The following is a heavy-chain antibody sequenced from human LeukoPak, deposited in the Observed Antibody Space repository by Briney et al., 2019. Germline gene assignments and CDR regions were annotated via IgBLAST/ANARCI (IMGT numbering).Heavy chain of an antibody. CDR2: ISSSSSSI. J-gene: IGHJ4*02. D-gene: IGHD5-18*01. CDR3: ARASGDIVETATMGSY. CDR1: GFTFNSYS. Sequence: PGGSLRLSCAASGFTFNSYSMNWVRQAPGKGLEWVSSISSSSSSIYYADSVKGRFTISRDNAKNSPYLQMNSLRAEDTAVYYCARASGDIVETATMGSYWGQGALVTVSS. V-gene: IGHV3-21*01.